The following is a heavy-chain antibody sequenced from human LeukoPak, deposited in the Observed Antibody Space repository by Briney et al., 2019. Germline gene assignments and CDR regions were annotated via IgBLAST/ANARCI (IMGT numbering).Heavy chain of an antibody. J-gene: IGHJ4*02. CDR3: AKGSTAHFTGYPPIEF. V-gene: IGHV3-9*01. Sequence: GRPLRLSCAASGFTFDEYAMHWVRQAPGKGLEWVSGIGWNSGTIRYADSVKGRFTISRDNAKNSLYLQVTSLRVEDTAFYYCAKGSTAHFTGYPPIEFWGQGTLVAVSS. CDR1: GFTFDEYA. D-gene: IGHD3-9*01. CDR2: IGWNSGTI.